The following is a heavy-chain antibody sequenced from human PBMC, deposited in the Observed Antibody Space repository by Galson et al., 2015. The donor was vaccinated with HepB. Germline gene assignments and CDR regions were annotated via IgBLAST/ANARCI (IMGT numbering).Heavy chain of an antibody. J-gene: IGHJ4*02. CDR2: ISSSSSYI. V-gene: IGHV3-21*01. Sequence: SLRLSCAASGFTFSSYSMNWVRQAPGKGLEWVSSISSSSSYIYYADSVKGRFTISRDNAKNSLYLQMNSLRAEDTAVYYCATTRPAYYDILTGYSNYFDYWGQGTLVTVSS. CDR3: ATTRPAYYDILTGYSNYFDY. CDR1: GFTFSSYS. D-gene: IGHD3-9*01.